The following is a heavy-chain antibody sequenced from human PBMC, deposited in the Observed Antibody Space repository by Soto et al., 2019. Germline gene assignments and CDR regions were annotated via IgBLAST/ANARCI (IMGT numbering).Heavy chain of an antibody. Sequence: EVQLVESGGGLVQPGGSLRLSCAASGFTLSSYSMNWVRQPPGKGLEWVSYVSSSSSTISYADSVKGRFTISRDNAMNSVYLQMNSLRAEDTALYYCARGRAVTTPVPNLDYWGQGTLVTVSS. CDR3: ARGRAVTTPVPNLDY. CDR1: GFTLSSYS. D-gene: IGHD3-3*01. V-gene: IGHV3-48*01. J-gene: IGHJ4*01. CDR2: VSSSSSTI.